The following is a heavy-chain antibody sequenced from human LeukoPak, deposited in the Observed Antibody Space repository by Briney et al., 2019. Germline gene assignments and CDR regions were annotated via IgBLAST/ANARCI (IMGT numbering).Heavy chain of an antibody. CDR1: GGSFSGYY. Sequence: SQTMSLTCALDGGSFSGYYWSWIRQPPGNGLEWIGEINHSGSTNYNPSLKSRVTISVDTSKNQFSLKLSSVTAADTAVYYCARTNWGSFDYWGQGTLVTVSS. D-gene: IGHD7-27*01. J-gene: IGHJ4*02. CDR3: ARTNWGSFDY. CDR2: INHSGST. V-gene: IGHV4-34*01.